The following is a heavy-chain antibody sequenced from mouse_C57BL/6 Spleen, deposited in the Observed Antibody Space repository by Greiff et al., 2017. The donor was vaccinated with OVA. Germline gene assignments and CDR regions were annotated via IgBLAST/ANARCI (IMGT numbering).Heavy chain of an antibody. J-gene: IGHJ4*01. CDR3: AREGDYDAMDY. V-gene: IGHV1-52*01. Sequence: VQLQQPGAELVRPGSSVKLSCKASGYTFTSYWMHWVKQRPIQGLEWIGNIDPSDSETHYNQKFKDKATLTVDKSSSTAYMQLSSLTSEDSAVYYGAREGDYDAMDYWGQGTSVTVSS. CDR2: IDPSDSET. CDR1: GYTFTSYW.